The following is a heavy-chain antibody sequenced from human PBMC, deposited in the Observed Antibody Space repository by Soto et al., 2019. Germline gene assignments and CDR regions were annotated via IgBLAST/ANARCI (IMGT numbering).Heavy chain of an antibody. Sequence: EVQLLESGGGLVQPGGSLRLSCAASGFTFSSYVMSWVRQAPGKGLEWVSAISGSGGSTYYADSVKGRFTISRDNSKNTLYLQMNSLRAEDTAVYYCAKDLYDGSSWYSGDYWGQGTLVTVSS. V-gene: IGHV3-23*01. J-gene: IGHJ4*02. CDR2: ISGSGGST. D-gene: IGHD6-13*01. CDR1: GFTFSSYV. CDR3: AKDLYDGSSWYSGDY.